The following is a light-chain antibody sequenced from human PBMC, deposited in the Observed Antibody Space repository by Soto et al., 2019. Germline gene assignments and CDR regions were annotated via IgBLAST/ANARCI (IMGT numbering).Light chain of an antibody. J-gene: IGLJ3*02. CDR1: SSDIGGYNY. CDR2: EVS. CDR3: SSYTSSSTWV. V-gene: IGLV2-14*01. Sequence: QSALTQPASVSGSPGQSITISCTGTSSDIGGYNYVSWYQQHPGKAPKLMIYEVSDRPSGVSSRFSGSTSGNTASLTISGLQTEDEGDYYCSSYTSSSTWVFGGGTQLTVL.